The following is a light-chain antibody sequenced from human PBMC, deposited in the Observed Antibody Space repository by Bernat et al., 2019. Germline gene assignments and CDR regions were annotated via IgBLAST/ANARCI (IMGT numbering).Light chain of an antibody. V-gene: IGLV1-47*01. CDR3: AAWDDSLRGRV. CDR2: SNN. Sequence: QSVLTQPPSASGTPGQRVTISCSGSTSNIGSNYVYWYQQLPGTAPKLLIYSNNQRPSGVPDRFSGSKSGTSASLAISGLRSEDEADYYCAAWDDSLRGRVFGGGTKLIVL. CDR1: TSNIGSNY. J-gene: IGLJ3*02.